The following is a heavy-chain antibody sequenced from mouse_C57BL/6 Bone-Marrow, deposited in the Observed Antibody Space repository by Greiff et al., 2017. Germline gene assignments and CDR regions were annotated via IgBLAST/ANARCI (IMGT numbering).Heavy chain of an antibody. D-gene: IGHD1-1*01. CDR1: GYTFTSYW. J-gene: IGHJ4*01. V-gene: IGHV1-64*01. CDR3: ARSDYGSSLYAMDY. Sequence: QVQLQQPGAELVKPGASVKLSCKASGYTFTSYWMHWVKQRPGQGLEWIGMIHPNSGSTNYNEKFKSKATLTVDKSSSTAYMQLSSLTSEDSAVYYCARSDYGSSLYAMDYWGQGTSVTVSS. CDR2: IHPNSGST.